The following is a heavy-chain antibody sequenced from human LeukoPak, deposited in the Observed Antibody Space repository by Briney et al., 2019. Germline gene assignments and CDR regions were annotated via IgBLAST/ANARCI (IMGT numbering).Heavy chain of an antibody. CDR2: VNHSGTT. CDR1: GASFSGYY. Sequence: SQTLSLTRALYGASFSGYYWNWIRQPPGEGLEWIGNVNHSGTTNDNPSLKSRVTISVDTSKTQFSLQLTSVTAADTAVYYCVRGLLVPAATRYWYFDLWGRGTLVTVSS. CDR3: VRGLLVPAATRYWYFDL. J-gene: IGHJ2*01. D-gene: IGHD2-2*01. V-gene: IGHV4-34*01.